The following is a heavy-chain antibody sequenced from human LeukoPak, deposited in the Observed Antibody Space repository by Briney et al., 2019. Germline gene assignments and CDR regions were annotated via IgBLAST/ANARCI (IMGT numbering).Heavy chain of an antibody. V-gene: IGHV3-33*06. J-gene: IGHJ4*02. D-gene: IGHD6-19*01. CDR2: IWYDGSNK. Sequence: GGSLRLSCAASGFTFSSYGMHWVRQAPGRGLEWVAVIWYDGSNKYYADSVKGRFTISRDNSKNTLYLQMNSLRAEDTAVYYCAKVTTISSGWYHFDYWGQGTLVTVSS. CDR3: AKVTTISSGWYHFDY. CDR1: GFTFSSYG.